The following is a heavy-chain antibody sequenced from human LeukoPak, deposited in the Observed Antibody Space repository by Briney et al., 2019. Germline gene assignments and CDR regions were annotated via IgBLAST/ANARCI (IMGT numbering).Heavy chain of an antibody. J-gene: IGHJ4*02. D-gene: IGHD6-13*01. Sequence: GGSLRLSCAASGFSFSDYPMNWVRQAPGKGLEWVSYIGRGGTPIYYADSVRGRFAISRDNARSSLYLQMSSLRDEDTAVYYCARAFSGKQQLGGYWGQGTLVTVSS. CDR1: GFSFSDYP. CDR2: IGRGGTPI. V-gene: IGHV3-48*02. CDR3: ARAFSGKQQLGGY.